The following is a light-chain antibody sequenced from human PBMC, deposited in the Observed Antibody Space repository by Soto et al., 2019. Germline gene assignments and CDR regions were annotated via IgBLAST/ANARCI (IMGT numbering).Light chain of an antibody. Sequence: QSVLTQPPSASGSPGQSVAISCTGTSSDVGGYNYVSWYQQYPGKAPKLMIYDVTKRPSGVPDRFSGSKSGNTASLTVSGLQAEDEADYYCSSYARTHVVFGTGTKVTVL. CDR2: DVT. J-gene: IGLJ1*01. CDR1: SSDVGGYNY. CDR3: SSYARTHVV. V-gene: IGLV2-8*01.